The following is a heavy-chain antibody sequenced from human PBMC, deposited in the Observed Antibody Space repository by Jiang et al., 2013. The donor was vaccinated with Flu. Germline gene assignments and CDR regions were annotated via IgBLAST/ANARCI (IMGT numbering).Heavy chain of an antibody. CDR2: IYYSGST. CDR1: GGSMSSYY. V-gene: IGHV4-59*01. J-gene: IGHJ4*02. Sequence: LLKPSETLSLTCTVSGGSMSSYYWSWIRQPPGKGLECIGYIYYSGSTNYNPSLKSRVTISLDTSKKQFSLKMTSVTAADTALYYCARAGGRYRLGPFDFWGQGTLVTVSS. CDR3: ARAGGRYRLGPFDF. D-gene: IGHD1-26*01.